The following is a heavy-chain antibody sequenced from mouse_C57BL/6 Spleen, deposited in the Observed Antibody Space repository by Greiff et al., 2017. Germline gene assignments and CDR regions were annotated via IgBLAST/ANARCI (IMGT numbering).Heavy chain of an antibody. CDR3: AKTIYDGCYGDAMDY. CDR2: LWRGGST. V-gene: IGHV2-5*01. CDR1: GFSLTSYG. J-gene: IGHJ4*01. D-gene: IGHD2-3*01. Sequence: VKLMESGPGLVQPSQSLSITCTVSGFSLTSYGVHWVRQSPGKGREWLGVLWRGGSTDYNAAFMSRLSITKDNSKSQVFFKMNSLQADDTAIYYVAKTIYDGCYGDAMDYWGQGTSVTVSS.